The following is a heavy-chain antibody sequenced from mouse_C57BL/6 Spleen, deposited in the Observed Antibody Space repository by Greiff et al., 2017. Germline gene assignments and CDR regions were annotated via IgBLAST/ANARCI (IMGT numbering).Heavy chain of an antibody. D-gene: IGHD2-4*01. V-gene: IGHV1-15*01. CDR3: TRTPRYEYGYFDY. CDR1: GYTFTDYD. CDR2: IDPETGGT. Sequence: QVQLQQSGAELVRPGASVTLSCKASGYTFTDYDMHWVKQTPVHGLEWIGAIDPETGGTAYNQKFKGKAILAADKSSRTAYMELRSLTSEDSAVYYCTRTPRYEYGYFDYWGQGTTLTVSS. J-gene: IGHJ2*01.